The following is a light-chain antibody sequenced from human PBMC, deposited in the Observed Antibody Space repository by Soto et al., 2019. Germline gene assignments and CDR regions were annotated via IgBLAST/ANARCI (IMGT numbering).Light chain of an antibody. CDR3: QHRCNCPPLFT. Sequence: EIVLTQSPATLSLSPGERATLSCRASQSVSSYLAWHQKKPGQAPRLLPYDASNRATAIPPRFSGNGSGTDFTLTITSLEPEDFAVYDCQHRCNCPPLFTFGPGTKVNIK. J-gene: IGKJ3*01. CDR1: QSVSSY. V-gene: IGKV3-11*01. CDR2: DAS.